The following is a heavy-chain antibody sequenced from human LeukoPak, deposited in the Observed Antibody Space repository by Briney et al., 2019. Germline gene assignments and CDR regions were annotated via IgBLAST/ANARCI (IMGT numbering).Heavy chain of an antibody. D-gene: IGHD3-22*01. CDR1: GFTFSSYG. Sequence: GGSLRLSCAASGFTFSSYGMHWVRQAPGKGLEWVAVISYDGSNEYYADSVKGRFTISRDNSKNTLYLQMNSLRAEDTAVYYCAKELIVPGIDYWGQGTLVTVSS. CDR3: AKELIVPGIDY. V-gene: IGHV3-30*18. J-gene: IGHJ4*02. CDR2: ISYDGSNE.